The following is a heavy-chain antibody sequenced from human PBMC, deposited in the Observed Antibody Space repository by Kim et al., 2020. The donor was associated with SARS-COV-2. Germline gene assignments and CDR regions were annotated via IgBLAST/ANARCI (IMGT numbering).Heavy chain of an antibody. CDR1: GFTLSSYW. J-gene: IGHJ4*02. D-gene: IGHD4-17*01. Sequence: GGSLRLSCAASGFTLSSYWMHWVRQAPGKGLVWVSRINSDGSSTSYADSVKGRFTISRDNAKNTLYLQMNSLRAEDTAVYYCARGTSYGIFDYWGQGTLVTVSS. CDR3: ARGTSYGIFDY. V-gene: IGHV3-74*01. CDR2: INSDGSST.